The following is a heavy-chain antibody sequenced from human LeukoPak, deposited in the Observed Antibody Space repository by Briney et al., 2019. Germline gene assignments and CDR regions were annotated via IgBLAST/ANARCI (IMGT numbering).Heavy chain of an antibody. J-gene: IGHJ4*02. V-gene: IGHV4-59*01. CDR2: IYYSGST. CDR1: GGSISSYY. D-gene: IGHD3-10*01. CDR3: ARLRRREYYFDY. Sequence: SETLSLTCTVSGGSISSYYWSWLRQPPGKGLEGIGYIYYSGSTNYNPSLKSRVTISVDTSKNQFSLKLSSVTAADTAVYYCARLRRREYYFDYWGQGTLVTVSS.